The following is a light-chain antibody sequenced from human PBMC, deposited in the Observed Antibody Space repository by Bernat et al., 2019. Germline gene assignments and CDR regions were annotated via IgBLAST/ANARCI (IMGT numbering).Light chain of an antibody. Sequence: ELVLTQSPGTLSLSPGERATLSCCAGQSVSSYLAWDQQKPVQVRRLLISDASNSATGLPDSFSCTGSGTGFTLTISRLEPEEFAVYYCQQYGSSPWTFGQGTKVKI. CDR2: DAS. CDR3: QQYGSSPWT. J-gene: IGKJ1*01. CDR1: QSVSSY. V-gene: IGKV3-20*01.